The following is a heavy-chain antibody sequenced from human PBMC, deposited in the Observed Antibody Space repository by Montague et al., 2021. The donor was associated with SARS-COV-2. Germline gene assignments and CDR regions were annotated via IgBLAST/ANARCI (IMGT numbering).Heavy chain of an antibody. CDR2: IYYSGST. CDR3: AIEVGAMVHYYGMDV. J-gene: IGHJ6*02. CDR1: GGSISSSSYY. D-gene: IGHD1-26*01. V-gene: IGHV4-39*01. Sequence: SETLSLTCTVSGGSISSSSYYWGWIRQPPGKGLEWIGSIYYSGSTYYNPFLKSRVTISVDTSKNQFSLKLSSVTAADTAVYYCAIEVGAMVHYYGMDVWGQGTTVTVSS.